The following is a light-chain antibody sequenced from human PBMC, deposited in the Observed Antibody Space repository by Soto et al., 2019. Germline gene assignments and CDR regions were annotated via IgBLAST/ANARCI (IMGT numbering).Light chain of an antibody. Sequence: EIVLTQSPATLSLSPGERATLSCRASQSVSTYLAWYQQKPGLAPRLLIYDASNRATGIPARFSGSGSGTDFTLTISSLEPEDFAVYYCQQRSTWPLITFGQGTRLEIE. J-gene: IGKJ5*01. CDR3: QQRSTWPLIT. CDR1: QSVSTY. CDR2: DAS. V-gene: IGKV3-11*01.